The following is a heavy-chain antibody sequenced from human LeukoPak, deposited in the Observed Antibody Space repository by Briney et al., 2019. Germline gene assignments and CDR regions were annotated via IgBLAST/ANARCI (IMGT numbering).Heavy chain of an antibody. CDR3: AREGPSNAFDV. Sequence: GGSLRLSCAASGFTFSPHSINWVRQAPGKGLEWVSCISSTSLYIFYADSVRGRFTISRDNAKNSLYLQMNSLSTEDTAMYYCAREGPSNAFDVWGQGTMVTVSS. V-gene: IGHV3-21*01. CDR2: ISSTSLYI. J-gene: IGHJ3*01. CDR1: GFTFSPHS.